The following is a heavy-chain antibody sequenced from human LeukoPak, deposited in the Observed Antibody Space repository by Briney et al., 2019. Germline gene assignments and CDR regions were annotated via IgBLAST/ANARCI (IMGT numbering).Heavy chain of an antibody. D-gene: IGHD6-13*01. Sequence: PGGSLRLSCAASGFTFNSYDMHWVRQAPGKGLEWVAVISNDGGKKYYADSVKGRFTISRDNSKNTLYLQMNSLRVNDTAVYYCAKSPYSSTWTSHFDSWGQGTLVTVSS. CDR2: ISNDGGKK. V-gene: IGHV3-30*18. J-gene: IGHJ4*02. CDR3: AKSPYSSTWTSHFDS. CDR1: GFTFNSYD.